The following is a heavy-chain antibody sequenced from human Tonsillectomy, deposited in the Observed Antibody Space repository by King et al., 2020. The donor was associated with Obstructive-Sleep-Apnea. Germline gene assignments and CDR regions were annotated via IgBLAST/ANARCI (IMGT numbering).Heavy chain of an antibody. CDR2: IYYSGST. CDR1: GGSISSGGYY. CDR3: AGEADYDYVWGTFRLTDYYYHMDV. J-gene: IGHJ6*03. V-gene: IGHV4-31*03. D-gene: IGHD3-16*01. Sequence: VQLQESGPGLVKPSQTLSLTCTVSGGSISSGGYYWNWIRQHPGKGLEWIGNIYYSGSTSYNPSLKSRVTISVDTSKNQFSLKLNSVTAADTAVYYCAGEADYDYVWGTFRLTDYYYHMDVWGQGTTVTVSS.